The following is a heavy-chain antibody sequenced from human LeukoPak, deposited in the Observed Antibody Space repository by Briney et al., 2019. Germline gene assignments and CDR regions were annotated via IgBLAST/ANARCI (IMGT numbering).Heavy chain of an antibody. CDR1: GFTFSTYG. J-gene: IGHJ4*02. CDR3: PKGGDRGVIDY. Sequence: GGSLRLSCAASGFTFSTYGMHWVRQAPGKGLEWVAFIQSEGTNKYYADSVKGRFTISRDNSKNTLHLQMNSLRVEDTAVYYCPKGGDRGVIDYWGQGTLVTVSS. CDR2: IQSEGTNK. V-gene: IGHV3-30*02. D-gene: IGHD3-10*01.